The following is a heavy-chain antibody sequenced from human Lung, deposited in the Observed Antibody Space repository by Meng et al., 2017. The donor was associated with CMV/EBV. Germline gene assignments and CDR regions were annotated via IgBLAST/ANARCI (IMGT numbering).Heavy chain of an antibody. Sequence: SVXVSXXASGYTFTTYDINWVRQATGQGLEWMGWMNPNSGNTGYAQKFQGRVTMTRVTSISTAYMELSSLTSDDTAVYYCARTRIEVEPDGTKIKYYNYGMDVWGQGTXVTVSS. CDR2: MNPNSGNT. D-gene: IGHD2-15*01. CDR1: GYTFTTYD. V-gene: IGHV1-8*01. CDR3: ARTRIEVEPDGTKIKYYNYGMDV. J-gene: IGHJ6*02.